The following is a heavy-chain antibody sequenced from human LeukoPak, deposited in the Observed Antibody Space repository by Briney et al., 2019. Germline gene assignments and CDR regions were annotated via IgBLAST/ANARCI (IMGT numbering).Heavy chain of an antibody. CDR1: GASISSNNFY. CDR3: ASGQRKFDWISYFDD. CDR2: IYYNGST. Sequence: PSQTLSLTCTVSGASISSNNFYWSWIRQPPGKGLEWIGYIYYNGSTYYNASLKSRITMSLDTSRNQFSLDLSSVTAADTAMYFCASGQRKFDWISYFDDWGQGTLVTVSS. D-gene: IGHD3-9*01. V-gene: IGHV4-30-4*01. J-gene: IGHJ4*02.